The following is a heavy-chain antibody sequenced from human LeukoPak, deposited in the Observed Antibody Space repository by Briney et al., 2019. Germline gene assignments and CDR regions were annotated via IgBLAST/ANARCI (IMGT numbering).Heavy chain of an antibody. Sequence: GGSLRLSCAASGFTFSDYYMNWIRQAPGKGLEWVSYISSSGGIIYYADSVKGRFTISRDNAKNSLYLEMNSLRAEDTAVYYCARERDSTGYYEDWGQGTLVTVSS. V-gene: IGHV3-11*01. CDR3: ARERDSTGYYED. CDR2: ISSSGGII. CDR1: GFTFSDYY. J-gene: IGHJ4*02. D-gene: IGHD3-22*01.